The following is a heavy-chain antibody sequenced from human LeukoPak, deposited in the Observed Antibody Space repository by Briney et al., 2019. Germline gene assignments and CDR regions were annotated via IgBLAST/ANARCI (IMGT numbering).Heavy chain of an antibody. CDR3: ARPLYDSSGYYYVPPRYYGMDV. CDR1: GFTFSSYS. D-gene: IGHD3-22*01. Sequence: GGSLRLSCAASGFTFSSYSMNWVRQAPGKGLEWVSSISSSSSYIYYADSVKGRFTISRDNAKNSLYLQMNSLRAEDTAVYYCARPLYDSSGYYYVPPRYYGMDVWGQGTTVTVSS. J-gene: IGHJ6*02. V-gene: IGHV3-21*01. CDR2: ISSSSSYI.